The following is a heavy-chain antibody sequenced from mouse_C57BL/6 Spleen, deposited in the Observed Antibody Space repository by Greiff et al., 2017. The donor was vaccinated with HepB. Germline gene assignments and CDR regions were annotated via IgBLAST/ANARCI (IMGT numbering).Heavy chain of an antibody. J-gene: IGHJ4*01. CDR2: IDPEDGDT. V-gene: IGHV14-1*01. CDR1: GFNIKDYY. Sequence: VQLQQSGAELVRPGASVKLSCTASGFNIKDYYMHWVKQRPEQGLEWIGRIDPEDGDTEYAPKFQGKATMTADTSSNTAYLQLSSLTSEDTAVYYCTVITTVVAPDYYAMDYWGQGTSVTVSS. CDR3: TVITTVVAPDYYAMDY. D-gene: IGHD1-1*01.